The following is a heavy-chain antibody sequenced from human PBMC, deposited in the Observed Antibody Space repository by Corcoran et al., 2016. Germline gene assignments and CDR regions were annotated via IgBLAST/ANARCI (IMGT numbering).Heavy chain of an antibody. V-gene: IGHV1-2*02. D-gene: IGHD6-13*01. CDR2: INPNSGGT. CDR1: GYTFTGYY. CDR3: ARVGDIAAAGTLQFDY. Sequence: QVQLVQSGAEVKKPGASVKVSCKASGYTFTGYYMHWVRQAPGQGLEWMGWINPNSGGTNYAQKFQGRVTMTRDTSISTAYMELSRLRSDDTAVEYCARVGDIAAAGTLQFDYWGQGTLVTVSS. J-gene: IGHJ4*02.